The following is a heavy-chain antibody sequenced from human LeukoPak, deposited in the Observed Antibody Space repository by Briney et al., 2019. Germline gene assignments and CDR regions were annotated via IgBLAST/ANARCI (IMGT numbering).Heavy chain of an antibody. CDR1: GGPISSYY. J-gene: IGHJ6*03. V-gene: IGHV4-4*07. D-gene: IGHD1-26*01. CDR2: IYTSGST. CDR3: TRDSTVGASYYYYYYMDV. Sequence: SETLSLTCTVSGGPISSYYWSWIRQPAGKGLEWIGRIYTSGSTNYNPSLKSRVTMSVDTSKNQFSLKLSSVTAADTAVYYCTRDSTVGASYYYYYYMDVWGKGTTVTVSS.